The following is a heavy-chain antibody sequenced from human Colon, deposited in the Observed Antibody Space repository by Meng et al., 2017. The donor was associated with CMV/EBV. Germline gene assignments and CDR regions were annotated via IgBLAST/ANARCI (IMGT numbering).Heavy chain of an antibody. CDR3: AKSRSSTPGIVDD. D-gene: IGHD2/OR15-2a*01. CDR2: IYDTGIT. Sequence: VQLEGSGPGLVKPSETLFLTCIVSGVSVTSGAYHWSWIRQSPGKGLEWIGYIYDTGITIYNPSLKSRVTIFLETSKNQFSLNLNSMTTADTAVYYCAKSRSSTPGIVDDWGQGTLVTVSS. V-gene: IGHV4-61*08. CDR1: GVSVTSGAYH. J-gene: IGHJ4*02.